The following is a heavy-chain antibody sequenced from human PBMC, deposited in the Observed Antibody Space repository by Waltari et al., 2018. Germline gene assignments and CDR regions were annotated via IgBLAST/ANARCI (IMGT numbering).Heavy chain of an antibody. V-gene: IGHV1-2*06. CDR1: GYSFTSYW. Sequence: VQLVQSGAEVKKPGESLKISCKGSGYSFTSYWIGWVRQMPGKGLEWMGRINPNSGGTNYAQKFQGRVTMTRDTSISTAYMELSRLRSDDTAVYYCARRAAAGTGADYWGQGTLVTVSS. CDR2: INPNSGGT. J-gene: IGHJ4*02. CDR3: ARRAAAGTGADY. D-gene: IGHD6-13*01.